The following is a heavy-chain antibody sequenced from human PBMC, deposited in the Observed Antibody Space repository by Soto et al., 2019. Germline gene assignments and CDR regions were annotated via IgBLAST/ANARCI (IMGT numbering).Heavy chain of an antibody. Sequence: QVQLVQSGAEVKKPGSSVKVSCKASGGTFSTSAISWVRQAPGQGLEWVGGIMPVFATPDYAQKFQGRVTITADESTTTAYLELTILRTDETAVYYCARDKDRQQLGGNYYYILDVWGQGTAITVSS. D-gene: IGHD3-3*02. CDR2: IMPVFATP. CDR1: GGTFSTSA. V-gene: IGHV1-69*12. J-gene: IGHJ6*02. CDR3: ARDKDRQQLGGNYYYILDV.